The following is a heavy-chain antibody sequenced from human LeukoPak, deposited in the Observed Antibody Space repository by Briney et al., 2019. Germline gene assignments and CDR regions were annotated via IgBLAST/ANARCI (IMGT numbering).Heavy chain of an antibody. CDR3: ARDYERIIMVRGVPLSPQTVFDP. CDR2: INPNSGGT. J-gene: IGHJ5*02. D-gene: IGHD3-10*01. V-gene: IGHV1-2*02. CDR1: GYTFTGYY. Sequence: GASVKVSCKASGYTFTGYYMHWVRQAPGQGPEWMGWINPNSGGTNYAQNLQGRVTMTRDTSIGTAYMELSRLRSDDTAVYYCARDYERIIMVRGVPLSPQTVFDPWGQGTLVTVSS.